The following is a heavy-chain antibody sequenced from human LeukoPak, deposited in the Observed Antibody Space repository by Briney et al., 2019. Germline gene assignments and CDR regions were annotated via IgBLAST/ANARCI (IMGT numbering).Heavy chain of an antibody. CDR3: TRVLVATIGGNYYYYGMDV. V-gene: IGHV3-49*04. J-gene: IGHJ6*02. Sequence: SGGSLRLSCAASGFTLGDFAMTWVRQAPGKGLQWVGFIRSEPYGGTTEYAASVKGRFTISRDDSKSIAYLQMNSLKTEDTAVYYCTRVLVATIGGNYYYYGMDVWGQGTTVTVSS. CDR1: GFTLGDFA. CDR2: IRSEPYGGTT. D-gene: IGHD5-12*01.